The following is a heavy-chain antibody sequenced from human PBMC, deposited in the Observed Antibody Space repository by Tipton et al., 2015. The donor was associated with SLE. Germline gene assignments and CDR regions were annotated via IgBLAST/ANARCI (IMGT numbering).Heavy chain of an antibody. CDR2: INHSGST. D-gene: IGHD3-3*01. J-gene: IGHJ6*02. V-gene: IGHV4-34*01. CDR1: GGSFSGYY. CDR3: ARGPVRFLEWPEPAWYYDMDV. Sequence: TLSLTCAVYGGSFSGYYWSWIRQPPGKGLEWIGEINHSGSTNYNPSLKSRVTISVDTSKNQFSLKLSSVTSADTAVYYCARGPVRFLEWPEPAWYYDMDVWGQGTTVTVSS.